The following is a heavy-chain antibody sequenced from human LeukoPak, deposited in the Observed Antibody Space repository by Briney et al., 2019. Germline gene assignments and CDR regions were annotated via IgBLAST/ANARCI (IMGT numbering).Heavy chain of an antibody. Sequence: GGSLRLSCAASGFTFSNAWMSWVRQAPGKGLEWVGRIKSKTDGGTTDYAAPVKGRFTISRDDSKNTLYLQMNSLKTEDTAVYYCTTEELLLTTEAFDIWGQGTMVTVSS. CDR1: GFTFSNAW. D-gene: IGHD1-26*01. CDR3: TTEELLLTTEAFDI. CDR2: IKSKTDGGTT. V-gene: IGHV3-15*01. J-gene: IGHJ3*02.